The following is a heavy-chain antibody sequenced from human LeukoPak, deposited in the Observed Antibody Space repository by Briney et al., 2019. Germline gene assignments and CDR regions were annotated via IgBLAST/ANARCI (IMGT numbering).Heavy chain of an antibody. CDR1: GYTFTDYY. Sequence: ASVKVSCKASGYTFTDYYIHWVRQAPGQGLEWVGYIKPNSGDTNYAQKFQGRVTMTRDTSISTAYMAVSSLTSDDTALYYCARVEGISATTGDWGQGTLVTVSS. CDR3: ARVEGISATTGD. D-gene: IGHD1-20*01. V-gene: IGHV1-2*02. J-gene: IGHJ4*02. CDR2: IKPNSGDT.